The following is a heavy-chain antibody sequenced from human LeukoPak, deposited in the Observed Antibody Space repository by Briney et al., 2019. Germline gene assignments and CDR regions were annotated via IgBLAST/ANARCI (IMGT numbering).Heavy chain of an antibody. J-gene: IGHJ4*02. Sequence: GGSLRLSCAASGFTLSSYGMHWVRQAPGKGLVWVAVISYDGSNKYYADSVKGRFTISRDNSKNTLYLQMNSLRAEDTAVYYCAKDPLRGYSSGWPYYFDYWGQGTLVTVSS. CDR1: GFTLSSYG. D-gene: IGHD6-19*01. CDR3: AKDPLRGYSSGWPYYFDY. CDR2: ISYDGSNK. V-gene: IGHV3-30*18.